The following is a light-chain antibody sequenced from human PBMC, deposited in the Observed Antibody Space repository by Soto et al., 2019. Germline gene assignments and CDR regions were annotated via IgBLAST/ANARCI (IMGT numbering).Light chain of an antibody. CDR2: DAS. V-gene: IGKV1-33*01. CDR3: QQYNNLPIT. J-gene: IGKJ5*01. CDR1: QDISNH. Sequence: GDRVTITCQASQDISNHLNWYQQKPGKAPKLLIYDASNLETGVPSRFSGSGSGTDFTVTISSLQPEDFATYSCQQYNNLPITFGQGTRLEIK.